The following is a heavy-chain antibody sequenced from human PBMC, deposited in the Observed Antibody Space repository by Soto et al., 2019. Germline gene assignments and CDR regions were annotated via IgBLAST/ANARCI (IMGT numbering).Heavy chain of an antibody. CDR2: ISAYDGDT. J-gene: IGHJ6*02. V-gene: IGHV1-18*01. Sequence: ASVKVSCKDSGYSFTSYGISWVRQAPGQGLEWMGWISAYDGDTKYAQKLQGRVTMSTDTSTSTAYMELRSLRSDDTAVYFCARERKAASQYYYGMVVWGQGTTVTV. CDR1: GYSFTSYG. CDR3: ARERKAASQYYYGMVV. D-gene: IGHD6-25*01.